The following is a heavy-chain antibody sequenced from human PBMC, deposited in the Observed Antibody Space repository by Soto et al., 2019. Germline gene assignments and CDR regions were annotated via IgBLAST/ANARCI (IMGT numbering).Heavy chain of an antibody. CDR2: IISSLSYT. CDR3: ERTGTRDYGFIIY. Sequence: QVQLVESGGGLVQPGGSLRLSCAASGFTFSDYSMSWIRQAPGKGLEWVSYIISSLSYTEYADSVKGRFTISRDNAKNSRYLKRNGLRSVDADVYYCERTGTRDYGFIIYCVQGTLVTVSS. J-gene: IGHJ4*02. D-gene: IGHD4-17*01. CDR1: GFTFSDYS. V-gene: IGHV3-11*05.